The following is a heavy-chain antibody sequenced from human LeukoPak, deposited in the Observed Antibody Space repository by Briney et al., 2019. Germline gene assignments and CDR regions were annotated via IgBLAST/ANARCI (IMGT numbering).Heavy chain of an antibody. D-gene: IGHD6-19*01. CDR2: ISSSSSYI. CDR1: GFTFSSYS. CDR3: ARDENNLREYSSGWRYFDL. Sequence: GGSLRLSCAASGFTFSSYSMNWVRQAPGKGLEWVSSISSSSSYIYYADSVKGRFIISRDNAKNSLYLQMNSLRAEDTAVYYCARDENNLREYSSGWRYFDLWGRGTLVTVSS. J-gene: IGHJ2*01. V-gene: IGHV3-21*03.